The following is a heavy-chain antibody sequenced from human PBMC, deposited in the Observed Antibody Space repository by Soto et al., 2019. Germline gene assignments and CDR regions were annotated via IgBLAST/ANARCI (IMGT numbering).Heavy chain of an antibody. J-gene: IGHJ4*02. V-gene: IGHV1-46*01. D-gene: IGHD2-15*01. CDR1: GYTFTSYY. CDR2: INPNDGST. Sequence: GASVKVSCKASGYTFTSYYMHWVRQAPGQGLEWMGTINPNDGSTSYAQNFQGRVTMTRDTSTSTVYMELSSLISEDTAIYYCATRNLPYCSGGTCNPFDYWGQGTLVTVSS. CDR3: ATRNLPYCSGGTCNPFDY.